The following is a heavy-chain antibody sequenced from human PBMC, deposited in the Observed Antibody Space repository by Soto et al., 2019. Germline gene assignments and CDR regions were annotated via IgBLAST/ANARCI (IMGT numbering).Heavy chain of an antibody. CDR3: ARGPKGYCSGGSCYFDY. CDR2: ISAYNGNT. V-gene: IGHV1-18*01. D-gene: IGHD2-15*01. J-gene: IGHJ4*02. Sequence: GASVKVSCKASGYTFTSYGISWVRQAPGQGLEWMGWISAYNGNTNYAQKLQGRVTMTTDTSTSTAYMELRSLRSDDTAVYYCARGPKGYCSGGSCYFDYWGQGTLVTVSS. CDR1: GYTFTSYG.